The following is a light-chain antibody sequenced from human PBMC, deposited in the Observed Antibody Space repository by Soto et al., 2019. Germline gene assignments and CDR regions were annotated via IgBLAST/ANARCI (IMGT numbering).Light chain of an antibody. J-gene: IGKJ4*01. Sequence: EIVLTQSTGILSLSPGERATLSCRASQSVSSSFLDWYQQKPGQAPRLLIYGASSRATGIPDRFSGSGSGTDFTLTISRLEPDDFAVYYCQQYGSSPSALTFGGGTKVDIK. CDR3: QQYGSSPSALT. CDR2: GAS. CDR1: QSVSSSF. V-gene: IGKV3-20*01.